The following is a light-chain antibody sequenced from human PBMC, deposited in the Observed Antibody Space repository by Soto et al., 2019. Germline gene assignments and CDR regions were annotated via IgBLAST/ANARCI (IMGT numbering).Light chain of an antibody. CDR2: DAS. Sequence: EIVLTQSPATLSLSPGERATLSCRASQSVSSYLAWYQQKPGQAPRLLIYDASNRATGIPARFSGGGSGTDFTLTISSLEPEDFAVYYCQQRSNWPPNTFGQGTKVEIK. CDR3: QQRSNWPPNT. V-gene: IGKV3-11*01. J-gene: IGKJ1*01. CDR1: QSVSSY.